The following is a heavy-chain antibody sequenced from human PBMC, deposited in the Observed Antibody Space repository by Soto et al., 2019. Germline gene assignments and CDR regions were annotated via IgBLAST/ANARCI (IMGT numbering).Heavy chain of an antibody. CDR3: ARHLASYHGSRDNEYFDN. Sequence: KPSETLSLTGTVCGGSISSSNYYWGWIRQPPGKGLEWIGSIYYSGSTYYNPSLKSRVTISVDTSKNQFSLKLSSVTAADTAVYYCARHLASYHGSRDNEYFDNCGQGTLVAVSP. J-gene: IGHJ4*02. CDR1: GGSISSSNYY. D-gene: IGHD3-10*01. CDR2: IYYSGST. V-gene: IGHV4-39*01.